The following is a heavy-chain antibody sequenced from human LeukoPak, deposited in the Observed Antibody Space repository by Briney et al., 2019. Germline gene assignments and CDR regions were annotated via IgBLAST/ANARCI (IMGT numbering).Heavy chain of an antibody. J-gene: IGHJ4*02. CDR2: IYYSGTT. V-gene: IGHV4-59*01. Sequence: PSETLSLTCTVSGGSISNFYWSWIRQPPGKGLEWIGYIYYSGTTKYNPSLKSRVTISVDTSKNQFSLKLNSVTAADTAVYYCARDGSSSGWYEPHFDYWGQGTLVTVSS. CDR1: GGSISNFY. CDR3: ARDGSSSGWYEPHFDY. D-gene: IGHD6-19*01.